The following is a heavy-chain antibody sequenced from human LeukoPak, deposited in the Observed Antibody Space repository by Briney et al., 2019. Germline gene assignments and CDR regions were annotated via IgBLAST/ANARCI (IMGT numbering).Heavy chain of an antibody. CDR1: GYTFTSYG. J-gene: IGHJ4*02. D-gene: IGHD3-10*01. CDR3: ATGGLGYYGSGSYSY. Sequence: ASVKVSCKASGYTFTSYGISWVRQAPGLGLEWMGWISAYNGNTNYAQKLQGRVTMTTDTSTSTAYMELRSLRSDDTAVYYCATGGLGYYGSGSYSYWGQGTLITVSS. CDR2: ISAYNGNT. V-gene: IGHV1-18*01.